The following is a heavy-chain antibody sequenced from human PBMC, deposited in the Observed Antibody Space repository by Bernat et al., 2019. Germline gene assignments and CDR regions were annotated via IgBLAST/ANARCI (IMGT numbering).Heavy chain of an antibody. CDR2: ISYDGSNK. Sequence: QVQLVESGGGVVQPGRSLRLSRAASGFTFSSYGMHWVRQAPGKGLEWVAVISYDGSNKYYADSVKGRFTISRDNSKNTLYLQMNSLRAEDTAVYYCAKDCFLSSSWTPDFDYWGQGTLVTVSS. D-gene: IGHD6-13*01. CDR3: AKDCFLSSSWTPDFDY. CDR1: GFTFSSYG. V-gene: IGHV3-30*18. J-gene: IGHJ4*02.